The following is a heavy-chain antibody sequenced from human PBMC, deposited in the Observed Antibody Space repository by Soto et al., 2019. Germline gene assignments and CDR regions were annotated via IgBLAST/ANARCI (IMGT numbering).Heavy chain of an antibody. CDR1: GFTFSSYG. Sequence: QVQLVESGGGVVQPGRSLRLSCAASGFTFSSYGMHWVRQAPGKGLEWVAVISYDGSNKYYADSVKGRFTISRDNSKNTLYLQMNSLRAEDTAVYYCAKEGALGIQLWLRNWFDPWDQGTLVTVSS. V-gene: IGHV3-30*18. J-gene: IGHJ5*02. CDR3: AKEGALGIQLWLRNWFDP. CDR2: ISYDGSNK. D-gene: IGHD5-18*01.